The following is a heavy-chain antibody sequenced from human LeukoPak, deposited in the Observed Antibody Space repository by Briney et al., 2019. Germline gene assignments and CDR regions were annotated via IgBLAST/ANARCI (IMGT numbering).Heavy chain of an antibody. CDR2: IYHTGNI. CDR1: GASITSYY. J-gene: IGHJ3*02. Sequence: SETLSLTCAVSGASITSYYWTWIRQPPGKGLEWIGYIYHTGNIKYNPSLDSRVTISIDTSKNQFSLKLSSVTAADTAVYYCVSLRKRGGAFDNWGQGTMVTVSS. V-gene: IGHV4-59*01. CDR3: VSLRKRGGAFDN.